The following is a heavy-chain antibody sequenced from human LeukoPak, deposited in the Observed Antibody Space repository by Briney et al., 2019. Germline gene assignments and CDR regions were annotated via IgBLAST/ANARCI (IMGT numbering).Heavy chain of an antibody. D-gene: IGHD3-22*01. CDR2: IYTSGST. J-gene: IGHJ4*02. CDR3: AGEMNYYDSNGLDY. CDR1: GGSISSYY. V-gene: IGHV4-4*07. Sequence: SETLSLTCTVSGGSISSYYWSWIRQPAGKGLEWIGRIYTSGSTNYNPSLKSRVTMSIDTSKNQFSLKLSSVTAADTAVYYCAGEMNYYDSNGLDYWGQGILVTVSS.